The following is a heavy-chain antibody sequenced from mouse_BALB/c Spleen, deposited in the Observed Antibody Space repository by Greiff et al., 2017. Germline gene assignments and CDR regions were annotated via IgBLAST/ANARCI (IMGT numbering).Heavy chain of an antibody. CDR3: ARRRYDRDYYAMDY. J-gene: IGHJ4*01. CDR2: IYPGNVNS. D-gene: IGHD2-14*01. V-gene: IGHV1S56*01. CDR1: GYTFTSYY. Sequence: VQLQQSGPELVKPGASVRISCKASGYTFTSYYIHWVKQRPGQGLEWIGWIYPGNVNSKYNEKFKGKATLTADKSSNTAYMQLSSLTSEDSAVYFCARRRYDRDYYAMDYWGQGTSVTVSS.